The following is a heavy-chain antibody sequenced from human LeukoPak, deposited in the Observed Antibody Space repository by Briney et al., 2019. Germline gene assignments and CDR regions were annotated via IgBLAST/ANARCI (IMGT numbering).Heavy chain of an antibody. Sequence: GGSLRLSCAASGFTFRNYWMHWVRQAPGKGLVWVSRINSDGSSTRYADSVKGRFTISRDNAKNTLYLQMNSLRAEDTAVYYCARDAYYYDTSAFGPWGQGTLVTVSS. CDR1: GFTFRNYW. V-gene: IGHV3-74*01. J-gene: IGHJ5*02. CDR2: INSDGSST. CDR3: ARDAYYYDTSAFGP. D-gene: IGHD3-22*01.